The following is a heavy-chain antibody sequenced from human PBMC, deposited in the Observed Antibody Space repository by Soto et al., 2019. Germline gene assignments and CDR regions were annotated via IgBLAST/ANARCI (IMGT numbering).Heavy chain of an antibody. CDR3: AREFKGYYDILTANYYYYGMDV. CDR1: GYTFTGYY. Sequence: ASVKVACKASGYTFTGYYMHWVRQAPGQGLEWMGWINPNSGGTNYAQKFQGWVTVTRDTSISTAYMELSRLRSDDTAVYYCAREFKGYYDILTANYYYYGMDVWGQGTTVTVSS. CDR2: INPNSGGT. V-gene: IGHV1-2*04. D-gene: IGHD3-9*01. J-gene: IGHJ6*02.